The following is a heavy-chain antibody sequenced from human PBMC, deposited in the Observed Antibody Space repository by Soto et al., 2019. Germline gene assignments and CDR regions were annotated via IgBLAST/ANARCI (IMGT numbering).Heavy chain of an antibody. CDR3: ARVCSTTSCYGAFDI. V-gene: IGHV3-64*01. Sequence: EVQLVESGGGLVQPGGSLRLSCAASGFTFSTYAMHWVRQAPGKGLEYVPLISGDGRSTYYANSVKGRFTISRDNSKNTLYLQMGSLRAEDMAVYYCARVCSTTSCYGAFDIWGQGTMVIVSS. D-gene: IGHD2-2*01. CDR2: ISGDGRST. CDR1: GFTFSTYA. J-gene: IGHJ3*02.